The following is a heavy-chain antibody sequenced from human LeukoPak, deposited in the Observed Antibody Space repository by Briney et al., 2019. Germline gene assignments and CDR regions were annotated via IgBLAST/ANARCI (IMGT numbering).Heavy chain of an antibody. CDR2: IYYSGST. J-gene: IGHJ4*02. CDR3: ASSYTMVRYNFDY. CDR1: GGSISSSSYY. V-gene: IGHV4-39*07. D-gene: IGHD3-10*01. Sequence: SETLPLTCTVSGGSISSSSYYWGWIRQPPGKGLEWIGSIYYSGSTYYNPSLKSRVTISVDTSKNQFSLKLSSVTAADTAVYYCASSYTMVRYNFDYWGQGTLVTVSS.